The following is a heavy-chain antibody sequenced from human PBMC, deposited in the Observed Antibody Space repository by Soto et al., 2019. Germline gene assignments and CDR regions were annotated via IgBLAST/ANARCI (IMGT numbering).Heavy chain of an antibody. Sequence: QVQLVQSGAEVKKPGSSVKVSCKASGGTFSSYAISWVRQAPGQGLEWMGGIIPIFGTANYAQKSQGRVTXXAXEXXSTAYMELSSLRSEDTAVYYCARGVVGATTRYFDYWGQGTLVTVSS. J-gene: IGHJ4*02. CDR2: IIPIFGTA. D-gene: IGHD1-26*01. V-gene: IGHV1-69*12. CDR3: ARGVVGATTRYFDY. CDR1: GGTFSSYA.